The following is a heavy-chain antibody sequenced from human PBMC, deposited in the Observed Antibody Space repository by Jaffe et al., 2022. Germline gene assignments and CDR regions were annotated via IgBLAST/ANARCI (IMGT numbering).Heavy chain of an antibody. CDR1: GYTFTGYY. J-gene: IGHJ4*02. D-gene: IGHD3-10*01. V-gene: IGHV1-2*02. CDR2: INPNSGGT. Sequence: QVQLVQSGAEVKKPGASVKVSCKASGYTFTGYYMHWVRQAPGQGLEWMGWINPNSGGTNYAQKFQGRVTMTRDTSISTAYMELSRLRSDDTAVYYCAREYKRSAKGSGSYYFDYWGQGTLVTVSS. CDR3: AREYKRSAKGSGSYYFDY.